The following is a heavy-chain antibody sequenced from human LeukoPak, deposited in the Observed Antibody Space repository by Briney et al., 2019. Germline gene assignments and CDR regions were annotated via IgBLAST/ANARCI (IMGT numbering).Heavy chain of an antibody. D-gene: IGHD3-3*01. J-gene: IGHJ5*02. CDR1: GGSISSYY. Sequence: SETLSLTCTVSGGSISSYYWSWIRQPPAKGLEWIGYIYYSGSTNYNPSLKSRVTISVDTSKNQFSLKLSSVTAADTAVYYCARSYDFWSGYWFDPWGQGTLVTVSS. V-gene: IGHV4-59*01. CDR2: IYYSGST. CDR3: ARSYDFWSGYWFDP.